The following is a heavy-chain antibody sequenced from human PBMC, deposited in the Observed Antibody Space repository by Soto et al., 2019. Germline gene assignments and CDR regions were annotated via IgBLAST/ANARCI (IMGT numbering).Heavy chain of an antibody. V-gene: IGHV3-15*07. J-gene: IGHJ4*01. CDR2: IKSKTDGGTT. Sequence: EVQLVESGGGLVKPGGSLSLSCAASGFTFSNAWINWVRQAPGKGLEWVGRIKSKTDGGTTDFAAPVKGRFAISRDDSKNMVYLQMNSLKTEDTAVYYCTTYSYITIVIVSFDYRGHGTLVTVSS. CDR3: TTYSYITIVIVSFDY. D-gene: IGHD2-21*01. CDR1: GFTFSNAW.